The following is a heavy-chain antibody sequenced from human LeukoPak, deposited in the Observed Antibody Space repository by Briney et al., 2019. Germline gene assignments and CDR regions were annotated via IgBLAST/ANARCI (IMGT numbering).Heavy chain of an antibody. CDR2: ISSSSYI. D-gene: IGHD2-2*02. CDR3: ARDGQGATAIPYYFDY. J-gene: IGHJ4*02. V-gene: IGHV3-21*01. CDR1: GFTFSSYS. Sequence: GGSLRLSCAASGFTFSSYSMNWVRQAPGKGLEWVSSISSSSYIYYADSVKGRFTISRDNAKNSLYLQMNSLRAKDTAVYYCARDGQGATAIPYYFDYWGQGTLVTVSS.